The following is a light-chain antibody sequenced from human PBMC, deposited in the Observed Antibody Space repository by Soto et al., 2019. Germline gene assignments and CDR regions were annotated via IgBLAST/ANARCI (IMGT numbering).Light chain of an antibody. CDR1: QSVRTN. V-gene: IGKV3-15*01. J-gene: IGKJ4*01. Sequence: IVMTQSPATLSVSLGERVTLSCRASQSVRTNLAWYQQKPGQTPRLLIYGASTRATGLPARLSGSGSGTEFTLTISSLQSEDFAVYYCQQYNNWPPLTFGGGTKVEIK. CDR2: GAS. CDR3: QQYNNWPPLT.